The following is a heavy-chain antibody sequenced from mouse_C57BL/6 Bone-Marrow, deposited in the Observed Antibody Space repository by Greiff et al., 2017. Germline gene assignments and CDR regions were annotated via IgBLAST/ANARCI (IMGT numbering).Heavy chain of an antibody. CDR3: ASPYGSSHPH. Sequence: QVQLQQSGAELARPGASVKLSCKASGYTFTSYGISWVKQRTGQGLEWIGEIYPRSGNTYYNEKFKGKATLTADKSSSTAYMELRILTSEDSAVYFCASPYGSSHPHWGQGTSVTVSS. D-gene: IGHD1-1*01. J-gene: IGHJ4*01. V-gene: IGHV1-81*01. CDR2: IYPRSGNT. CDR1: GYTFTSYG.